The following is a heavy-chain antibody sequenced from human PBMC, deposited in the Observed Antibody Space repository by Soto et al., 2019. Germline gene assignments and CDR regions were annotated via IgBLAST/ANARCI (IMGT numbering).Heavy chain of an antibody. D-gene: IGHD3-10*01. CDR2: INHSGST. CDR3: ARGPDYYGSGSYPY. V-gene: IGHV4-34*01. Sequence: QVQLQQWGAGLLKPSETLSLTCAVYGGSFSGYYWSWIRQPPGKGLEWIGEINHSGSTNYNPSLKSRVTISVDTSKNQFSLKRSSVTAADTAVYYCARGPDYYGSGSYPYWGQGTLVTVSS. J-gene: IGHJ4*02. CDR1: GGSFSGYY.